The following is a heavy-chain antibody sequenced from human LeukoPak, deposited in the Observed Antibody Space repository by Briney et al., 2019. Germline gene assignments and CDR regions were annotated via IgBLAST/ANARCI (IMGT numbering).Heavy chain of an antibody. CDR2: LLQWST. CDR3: ARQNYYGSGSLWNWFDP. CDR1: GGSISSYY. D-gene: IGHD3-10*01. J-gene: IGHJ5*02. V-gene: IGHV4-59*08. Sequence: SETLSLTCTVSGGSISSYYWSWIRQPPGKGTGVDWVYLLQWSTNYNPSLKSRVTISVDTSKNQFSLKLSSVTAADTAVYYCARQNYYGSGSLWNWFDPWGQGSLVTVSS.